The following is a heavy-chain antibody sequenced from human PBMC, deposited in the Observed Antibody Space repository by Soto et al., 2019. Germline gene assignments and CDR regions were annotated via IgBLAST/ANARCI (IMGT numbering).Heavy chain of an antibody. V-gene: IGHV3-11*06. J-gene: IGHJ4*02. CDR2: ISSSSSYT. Sequence: SLRLSCAASGFTFSDYYMSWIRQAPGKGLEWVSYISSSSSYTNYADSVKGRFTISRDNAKNSLYLQMNSLRAEDTAVYYCARAAYYYGSGSYYKGEDYFDYWGQGTLVTVSS. CDR1: GFTFSDYY. D-gene: IGHD3-10*01. CDR3: ARAAYYYGSGSYYKGEDYFDY.